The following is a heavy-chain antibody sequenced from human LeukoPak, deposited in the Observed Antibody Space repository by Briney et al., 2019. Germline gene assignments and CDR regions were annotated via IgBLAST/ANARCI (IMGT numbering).Heavy chain of an antibody. CDR1: GFSFSSYA. CDR2: LSGSGGRT. V-gene: IGHV3-23*01. J-gene: IGHJ5*02. CDR3: AKRDFYDSIGYSPLFET. Sequence: PGGSLRLSCAASGFSFSSYAMSWVRQPPGKGLESVSGLSGSGGRTYYADSVKGRFTISRDNSRDTLYLQMNSLRAEDTAVYFCAKRDFYDSIGYSPLFETWGQGTLSPSPQ. D-gene: IGHD3-22*01.